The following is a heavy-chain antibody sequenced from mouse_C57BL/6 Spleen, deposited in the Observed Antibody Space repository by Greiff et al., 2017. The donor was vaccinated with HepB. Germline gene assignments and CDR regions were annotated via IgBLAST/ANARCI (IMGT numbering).Heavy chain of an antibody. J-gene: IGHJ4*01. Sequence: EVQLQESGGDLVKPGGSLKLSCAASGFTFSSYGMSWVRQTPDKRLEWVATISSGGSYTYYPDSVKGRFTISRDNAKNTLYLQMSSLKSEDTAMYYCARLFYDYPYYAMDYWGQGTSVTVSS. V-gene: IGHV5-6*01. CDR3: ARLFYDYPYYAMDY. CDR1: GFTFSSYG. D-gene: IGHD2-4*01. CDR2: ISSGGSYT.